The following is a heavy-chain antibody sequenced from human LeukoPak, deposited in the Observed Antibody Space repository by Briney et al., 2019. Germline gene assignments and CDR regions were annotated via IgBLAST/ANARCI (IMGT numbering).Heavy chain of an antibody. CDR2: IDPSDSYT. CDR3: AKHYGAAGDFDY. Sequence: GESLRISCKGSGYSFTSYWISWVRQMPGKGLEWMGRIDPSDSYTNYSPSFEGHVTISADKSISTAYLQWSSLKASDIATYYGAKHYGAAGDFDYWGQGNLVTVSS. V-gene: IGHV5-10-1*01. CDR1: GYSFTSYW. D-gene: IGHD6-13*01. J-gene: IGHJ4*02.